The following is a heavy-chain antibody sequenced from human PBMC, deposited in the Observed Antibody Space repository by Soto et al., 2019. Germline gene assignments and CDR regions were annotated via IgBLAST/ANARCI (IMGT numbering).Heavy chain of an antibody. Sequence: EVQLLESGGGLVQPGGSLRLSCAASGFTFSSYAMSWVRQAPGKGLEWVSAISGSGGSTYYADSVKGRFTISRDNSKNTLYLQMNSMRAEDTAVYYCAKDGSKWELLLGYYYYGMDVWGQGTTVTVSS. CDR3: AKDGSKWELLLGYYYYGMDV. J-gene: IGHJ6*02. CDR2: ISGSGGST. D-gene: IGHD1-26*01. V-gene: IGHV3-23*01. CDR1: GFTFSSYA.